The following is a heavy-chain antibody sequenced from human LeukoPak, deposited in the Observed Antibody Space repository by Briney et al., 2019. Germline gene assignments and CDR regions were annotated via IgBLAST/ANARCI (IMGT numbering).Heavy chain of an antibody. CDR2: IYTSGST. V-gene: IGHV4-4*09. CDR3: ARSSGIADFDY. CDR1: GASISSYY. Sequence: SETLSLTCTVSGASISSYYWSWSRQPPGKGLEWIGYIYTSGSTNYNPSLKSRVTISVDTSKNQFSLKLSSVTAADTAVYYCARSSGIADFDYWGQGTLVTVSS. D-gene: IGHD6-13*01. J-gene: IGHJ4*02.